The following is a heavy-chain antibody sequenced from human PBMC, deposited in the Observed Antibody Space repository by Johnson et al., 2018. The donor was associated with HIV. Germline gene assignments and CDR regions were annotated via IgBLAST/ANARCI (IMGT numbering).Heavy chain of an antibody. V-gene: IGHV3-66*01. D-gene: IGHD1-26*01. CDR2: IYSGGST. J-gene: IGHJ3*02. CDR3: AKDGGSYGGAFDI. Sequence: EVQLVESGGGLVKPGGSLRLSCAASGFTVSSNYMSWVRQAPGKGLEWVSVIYSGGSTYYADSVKGRFTISRDNSKNTLYLQMNSLRAEDTAVYYCAKDGGSYGGAFDIWGQGTMVTVSS. CDR1: GFTVSSNY.